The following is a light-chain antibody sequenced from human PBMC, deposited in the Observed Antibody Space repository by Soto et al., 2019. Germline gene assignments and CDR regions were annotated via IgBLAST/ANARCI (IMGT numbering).Light chain of an antibody. J-gene: IGKJ1*01. V-gene: IGKV3-20*01. CDR2: GAS. Sequence: EIVLTQSPGTLSLSPGERATLSCRASQSVSSSYLAWYQQKPGQAPRLLIYGASFRATGIPDRFSGSGSGTDLTLPISRLEPADFAVYYCQQYGSSPETFGQETKVEIK. CDR1: QSVSSSY. CDR3: QQYGSSPET.